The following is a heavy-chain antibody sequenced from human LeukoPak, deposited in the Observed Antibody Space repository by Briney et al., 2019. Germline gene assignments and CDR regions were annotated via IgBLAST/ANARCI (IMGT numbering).Heavy chain of an antibody. V-gene: IGHV4-59*01. J-gene: IGHJ3*02. CDR3: ARYRGTHAFDI. CDR1: GGSISSYY. CDR2: IYYSGST. Sequence: PSETLSLTCTVSGGSISSYYWSWIRQPPGKGLEWIGYIYYSGSTNYNPSLKSRVTISVDTSKNQFSLKLSSVTAADTAVYYCARYRGTHAFDIWGQGTMVTVSS. D-gene: IGHD1-7*01.